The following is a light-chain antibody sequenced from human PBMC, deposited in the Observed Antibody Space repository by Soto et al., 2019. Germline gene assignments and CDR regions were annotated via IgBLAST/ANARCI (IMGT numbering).Light chain of an antibody. CDR3: QSYDSSLSAWV. J-gene: IGLJ2*01. V-gene: IGLV1-40*01. Sequence: QTVVTQPPSVSGAPGQRVTISCTGSSSNIGAGYDVHWYQQLPGTAPKLLVYGYNNRPSGVPDRFSVSKSGTSASLTITGFQTEDEADYYCQSYDSSLSAWVFGGGTKLTVL. CDR2: GYN. CDR1: SSNIGAGYD.